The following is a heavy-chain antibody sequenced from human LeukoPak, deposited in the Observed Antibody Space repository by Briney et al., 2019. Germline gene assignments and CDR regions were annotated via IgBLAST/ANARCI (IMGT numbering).Heavy chain of an antibody. D-gene: IGHD3-10*01. J-gene: IGHJ4*02. CDR3: AGVRGSGSSKPPFDY. Sequence: ASVKVSCKASGYTFTGYYMHWVRQAPGQGLEWMGRINPNSGGTNYAQKFQGRVTMTRDTSISTAYMELSRLRSDDTAVYYCAGVRGSGSSKPPFDYWGQGTLVTVSS. CDR1: GYTFTGYY. CDR2: INPNSGGT. V-gene: IGHV1-2*06.